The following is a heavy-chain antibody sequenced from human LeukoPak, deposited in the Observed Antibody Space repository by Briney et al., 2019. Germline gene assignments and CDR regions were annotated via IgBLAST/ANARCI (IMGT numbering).Heavy chain of an antibody. Sequence: GGSLRLSCAASGFAFSDYDIHWVRQPAGKGLEWVSVVDSAGDTYYPGSVRGRFTVSRDNAKNSVFLQLNSLTAGDTAVYYCTRGISKSRDAFDLWGQGAMVTVSS. V-gene: IGHV3-13*01. CDR2: VDSAGDT. CDR1: GFAFSDYD. D-gene: IGHD3-3*02. CDR3: TRGISKSRDAFDL. J-gene: IGHJ3*01.